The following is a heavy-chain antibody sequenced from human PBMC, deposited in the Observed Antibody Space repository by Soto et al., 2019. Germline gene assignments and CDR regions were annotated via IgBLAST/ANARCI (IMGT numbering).Heavy chain of an antibody. V-gene: IGHV1-69*13. D-gene: IGHD3-22*01. CDR3: ARSRPATEYYYDSSGYFPPNWFDP. CDR2: IIPIFGTA. J-gene: IGHJ5*02. CDR1: GGTFSSYA. Sequence: ASVKVSCKASGGTFSSYAISWVRQAPGQGLEWMGGIIPIFGTANYAQKFQGRVTITADESTSTAYMELSSLRSEDTAVYYCARSRPATEYYYDSSGYFPPNWFDPWGQGTLVTVSS.